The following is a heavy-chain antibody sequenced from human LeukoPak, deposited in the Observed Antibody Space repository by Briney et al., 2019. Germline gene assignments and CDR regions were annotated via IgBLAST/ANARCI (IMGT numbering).Heavy chain of an antibody. D-gene: IGHD6-6*01. CDR2: ISGSSGLT. CDR1: GFPFSSYA. J-gene: IGHJ4*02. V-gene: IGHV3-23*01. Sequence: PGGSLRLSCAASGFPFSSYAMTWVRQAPGKGLEWVSAISGSSGLTYFADSVKGRFTVSRDNSKNTMYLQVNNLRAEDTAVYYCARGPNSNWSGLDFWGQGTLLTVSS. CDR3: ARGPNSNWSGLDF.